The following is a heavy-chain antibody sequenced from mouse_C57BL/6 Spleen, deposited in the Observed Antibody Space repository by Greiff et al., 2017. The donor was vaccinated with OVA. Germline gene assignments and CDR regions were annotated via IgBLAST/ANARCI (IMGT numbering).Heavy chain of an antibody. CDR2: ISSGGDYI. J-gene: IGHJ2*01. D-gene: IGHD2-3*01. V-gene: IGHV5-9-1*02. Sequence: EVQGVESGEGLVKPGGSLKLSCAASGFTFSSYAMSWVRQTPEKRLEWVAYISSGGDYIYYADTVKGRFTISRDNARNTLYLQMSSLKSEDTAMYYCTRGGLLRNYFDYWGQGTTLTVSS. CDR1: GFTFSSYA. CDR3: TRGGLLRNYFDY.